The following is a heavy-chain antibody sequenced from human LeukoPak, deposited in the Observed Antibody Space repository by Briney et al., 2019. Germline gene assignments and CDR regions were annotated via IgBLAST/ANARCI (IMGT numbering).Heavy chain of an antibody. CDR2: INHSGST. V-gene: IGHV4-34*01. J-gene: IGHJ4*02. Sequence: SETLSLTCAVYGSSLSGYSWSWIRQTPGKGLEWIGEINHSGSTNYSPSLKSRVTISVDTSRNQFSLKLNSVTAADTTIYYCARAGCSGGGCYLANGRRPYYFDFWGQGTLVTVSS. D-gene: IGHD2-15*01. CDR1: GSSLSGYS. CDR3: ARAGCSGGGCYLANGRRPYYFDF.